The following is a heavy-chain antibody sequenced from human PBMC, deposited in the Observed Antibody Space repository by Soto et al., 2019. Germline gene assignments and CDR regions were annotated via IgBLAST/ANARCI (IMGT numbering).Heavy chain of an antibody. J-gene: IGHJ4*02. CDR2: IKQDGSEK. V-gene: IGHV3-7*01. D-gene: IGHD2-2*01. Sequence: FLRLSCAGSGFRLSSHWMSWVRQAPGKGLEWVANIKQDGSEKYYVDSVEGRFTISRDNAKNSLYLQMNNLRAEDTALYYCARVSGYCSSTSYFFDCWGQGTLVTVSS. CDR3: ARVSGYCSSTSYFFDC. CDR1: GFRLSSHW.